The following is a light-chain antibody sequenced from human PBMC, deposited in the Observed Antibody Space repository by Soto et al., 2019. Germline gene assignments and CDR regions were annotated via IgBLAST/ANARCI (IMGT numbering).Light chain of an antibody. J-gene: IGLJ1*01. CDR1: NSNIGSNT. CDR2: DDN. CDR3: AAWDDSLTGYV. V-gene: IGLV1-44*01. Sequence: QSVLTQPPSAYGTPGQRVTISCSGGNSNIGSNTVNWYQQLPGTAPKLLIFDDNQRPSGVPDRFSGSKSGASASLASSGLQSEDEADYYCAAWDDSLTGYVFVTGTTLTVL.